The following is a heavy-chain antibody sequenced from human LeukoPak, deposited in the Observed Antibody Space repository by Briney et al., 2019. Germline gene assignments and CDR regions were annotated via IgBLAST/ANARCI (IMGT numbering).Heavy chain of an antibody. CDR3: ARLQPDDYYDSSGYNDY. Sequence: SVKVSCKASGGTFSSYAISWVRQALGQGPEWMGGIIPIFGTANYAQKFQGRVTITADESTSTAYMELSSLRSEDTAVYYCARLQPDDYYDSSGYNDYWGQGTLVTVSS. J-gene: IGHJ4*02. CDR1: GGTFSSYA. D-gene: IGHD3-22*01. V-gene: IGHV1-69*01. CDR2: IIPIFGTA.